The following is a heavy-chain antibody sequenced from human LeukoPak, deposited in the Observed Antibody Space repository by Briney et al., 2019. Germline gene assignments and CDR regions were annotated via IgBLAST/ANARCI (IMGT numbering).Heavy chain of an antibody. CDR2: ISYDGSNK. CDR1: GFTFSSYG. CDR3: AKEGYYYDSSGYYRPHNFDY. V-gene: IGHV3-30*18. Sequence: PGGSLRLSCAASGFTFSSYGMHWVRQAPGKGLEWVAVISYDGSNKYYADSVKGRFTISRDNSKNTLYLQMNSLRAEDTAVYYCAKEGYYYDSSGYYRPHNFDYWGQGTLVTVSS. D-gene: IGHD3-22*01. J-gene: IGHJ4*02.